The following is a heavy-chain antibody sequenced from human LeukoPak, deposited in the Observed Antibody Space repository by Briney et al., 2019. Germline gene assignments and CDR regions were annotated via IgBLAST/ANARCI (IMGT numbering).Heavy chain of an antibody. CDR2: IHTSGST. CDR3: ARDTYYYDSSGYFSLDY. D-gene: IGHD3-22*01. Sequence: SETLSLTCTVSGVSISSYHWSWIRQPAGKGLEWMGRIHTSGSTNYNPSLKSRVTMSVDTSKNQFSLKLSSVTAADTAVYYCARDTYYYDSSGYFSLDYWGQGTLVTVSS. V-gene: IGHV4-4*07. CDR1: GVSISSYH. J-gene: IGHJ4*02.